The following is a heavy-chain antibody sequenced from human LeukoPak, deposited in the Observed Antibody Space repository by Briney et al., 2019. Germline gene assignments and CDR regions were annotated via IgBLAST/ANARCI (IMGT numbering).Heavy chain of an antibody. CDR1: GYTFTGYY. D-gene: IGHD5-18*01. V-gene: IGHV1-2*02. J-gene: IGHJ6*03. CDR3: ARGVQLWFNGRYYYYYMDV. CDR2: INPNSGGT. Sequence: ASVKVSCKASGYTFTGYYMHWVRQAPGQGLEWMGWINPNSGGTNYAQKFQGRVTVTRDTSISTAYMELSRLRSDDTAVYYCARGVQLWFNGRYYYYYMDVWGKGTTVTVSS.